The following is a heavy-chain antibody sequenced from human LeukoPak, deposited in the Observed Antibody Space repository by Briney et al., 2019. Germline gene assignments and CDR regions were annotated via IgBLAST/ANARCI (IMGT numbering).Heavy chain of an antibody. Sequence: PSETLSLTCTVSGYSISTGYYWDWIRQPPGKGLEWIGTFYHGGSTYYNPSLKSRVTISVDTSKNQFSLNLTSVTAADTAVYYCXXXXXXXXXXRSCYSYYYYMDVWGKGTTVTVSS. D-gene: IGHD2-15*01. CDR3: XXXXXXXXXXRSCYSYYYYMDV. CDR1: GYSISTGYY. V-gene: IGHV4-38-2*02. CDR2: FYHGGST. J-gene: IGHJ6*03.